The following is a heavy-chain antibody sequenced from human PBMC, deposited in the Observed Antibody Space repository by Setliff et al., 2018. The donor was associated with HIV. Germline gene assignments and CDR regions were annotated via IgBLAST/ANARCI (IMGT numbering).Heavy chain of an antibody. CDR1: GYNFTTYW. V-gene: IGHV5-10-1*01. CDR3: ARLLRRPHDFFYMDV. Sequence: GESLKISCKGSGYNFTTYWISWVRQMPGKGLEWIGRIDPSDSYTNYSPSFQGHVTISADKSISTAYLQWSNLKASDSATYYCARLLRRPHDFFYMDVWGKGTTVTVSS. J-gene: IGHJ6*03. CDR2: IDPSDSYT. D-gene: IGHD2-15*01.